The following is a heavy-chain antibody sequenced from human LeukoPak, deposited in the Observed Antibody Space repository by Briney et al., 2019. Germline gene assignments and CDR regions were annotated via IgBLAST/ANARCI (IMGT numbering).Heavy chain of an antibody. CDR3: ASNYGGNPEFIDY. D-gene: IGHD4-23*01. Sequence: PGGSLRLSCAASGFTFSSYAMSWVRQAPGKGLEWVSAISGSGGSTYYADSVKGRFTISRDNSKNTLCLQMNSLRAEDTAVYYCASNYGGNPEFIDYWGQGTLVTVSS. CDR1: GFTFSSYA. CDR2: ISGSGGST. J-gene: IGHJ4*02. V-gene: IGHV3-23*01.